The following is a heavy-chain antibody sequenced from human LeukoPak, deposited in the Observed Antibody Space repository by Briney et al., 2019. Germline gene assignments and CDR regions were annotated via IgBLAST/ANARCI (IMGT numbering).Heavy chain of an antibody. CDR1: GGSFSGYY. J-gene: IGHJ6*02. CDR2: INHSGST. D-gene: IGHD2-15*01. Sequence: SETLSLTCAVYGGSFSGYYWSWIRQPPGMGLEWIGEINHSGSTNYNPSLKSRVTISVDTSKNQFSLKLSSVTAADTAVYYCARGLVVVAAATRGMDVWGQGTTVTVSS. V-gene: IGHV4-34*01. CDR3: ARGLVVVAAATRGMDV.